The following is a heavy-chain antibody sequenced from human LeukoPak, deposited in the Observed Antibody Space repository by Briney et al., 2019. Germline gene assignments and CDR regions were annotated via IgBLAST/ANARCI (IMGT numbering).Heavy chain of an antibody. CDR2: FYRSGNT. Sequence: PSETLSLTCTVSGYSINSGYYWGWIRQSPGKGLEWIGNFYRSGNTYYNPPLKSRVTISVDTSKNQFSLKPSSVTAADTAVYYCARLDGYCTSISCLNWIDPWGQGTLVTVSS. D-gene: IGHD2-2*03. CDR1: GYSINSGYY. V-gene: IGHV4-38-2*02. J-gene: IGHJ5*02. CDR3: ARLDGYCTSISCLNWIDP.